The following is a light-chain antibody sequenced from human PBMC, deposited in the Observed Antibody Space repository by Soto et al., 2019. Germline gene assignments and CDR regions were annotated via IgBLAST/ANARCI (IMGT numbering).Light chain of an antibody. Sequence: HSVLTQPPSVSGAPGQKVIISCTGSSSNIGAGYDVHWYQQLPGTAPKLLIYGNSNRPSGVPDRLSGSKSGTSASLAITGLQVEDEADYYCQFYDSSLSAAVFGGGTKLTVL. CDR3: QFYDSSLSAAV. J-gene: IGLJ2*01. CDR1: SSNIGAGYD. V-gene: IGLV1-40*01. CDR2: GNS.